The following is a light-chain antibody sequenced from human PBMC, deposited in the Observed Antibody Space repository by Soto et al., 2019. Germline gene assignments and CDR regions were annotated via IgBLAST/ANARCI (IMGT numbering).Light chain of an antibody. V-gene: IGKV3-20*01. Sequence: EIVLTQSPGIVSLSPGERATLSCRASQSVSSSYLAWYQQKPGQAPRLLIYGASSRATGIPDRFSGSGSGTDFTLTISRLEPEDFAVYYCQQYGSSPQTFGQGTKVEIK. CDR2: GAS. CDR3: QQYGSSPQT. J-gene: IGKJ1*01. CDR1: QSVSSSY.